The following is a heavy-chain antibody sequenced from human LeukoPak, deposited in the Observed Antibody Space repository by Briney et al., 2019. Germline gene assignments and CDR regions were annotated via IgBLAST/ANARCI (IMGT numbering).Heavy chain of an antibody. V-gene: IGHV3-30*18. CDR3: AKLIMTNYDSSGYYFIIRQYYFDY. Sequence: AGGSLRLSCAASGFTFSSYWMSWVRQAPGKGLEWVAVISYDGSNKYYADSVKGRFTISRDNSKNTLYLQMNSLRAEDTAVYYCAKLIMTNYDSSGYYFIIRQYYFDYWGQGTLVTVSS. CDR1: GFTFSSYW. J-gene: IGHJ4*02. D-gene: IGHD3-22*01. CDR2: ISYDGSNK.